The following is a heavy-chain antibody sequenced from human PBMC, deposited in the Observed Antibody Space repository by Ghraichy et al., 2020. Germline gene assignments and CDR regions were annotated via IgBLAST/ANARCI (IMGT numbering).Heavy chain of an antibody. Sequence: GGSLRLSCAASGFTFSSFGMHWVRPAPGKGLEWVAFIRYDGSTKYYAGSVKGRFTISRDNSKNTLFLQMSSLRAEDTAVYYCAKDSSGRYFYYGMDVWGQGTTVTVSS. J-gene: IGHJ6*02. CDR1: GFTFSSFG. CDR3: AKDSSGRYFYYGMDV. D-gene: IGHD1-26*01. CDR2: IRYDGSTK. V-gene: IGHV3-30*02.